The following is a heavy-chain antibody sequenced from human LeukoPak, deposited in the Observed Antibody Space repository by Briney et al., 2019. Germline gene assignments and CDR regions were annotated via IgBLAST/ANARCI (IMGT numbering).Heavy chain of an antibody. J-gene: IGHJ4*02. CDR1: GGSISSGGYS. CDR2: IYYSGST. V-gene: IGHV4-30-4*07. D-gene: IGHD1-26*01. Sequence: PSETLSLTCAVSGGSISSGGYSWSWIRQPPGKGLEWIGYIYYSGSTYYNPSLKSRVTISVDTSKNQFSLKLSSVTAADTAVYYCARDPGSYYGGGIDYWGQGTLVTVSS. CDR3: ARDPGSYYGGGIDY.